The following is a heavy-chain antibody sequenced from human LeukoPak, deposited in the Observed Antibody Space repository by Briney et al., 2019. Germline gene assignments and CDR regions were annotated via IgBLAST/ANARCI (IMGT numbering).Heavy chain of an antibody. V-gene: IGHV5-51*01. CDR3: ARLPNLKDDYSNYYYYGMDV. CDR2: IYPGGSDT. CDR1: GYSFTSYW. J-gene: IGHJ6*02. D-gene: IGHD4-11*01. Sequence: GESLKISCKGSGYSFTSYWIGWVRQMPGKGLEWMGIIYPGGSDTRYSPSFQGQVTISADKAINTAYLQWSSLKASDTAMYYCARLPNLKDDYSNYYYYGMDVWGQGTTVTVSS.